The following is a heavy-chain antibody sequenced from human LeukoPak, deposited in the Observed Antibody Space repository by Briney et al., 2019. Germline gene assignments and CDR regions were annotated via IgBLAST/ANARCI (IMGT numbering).Heavy chain of an antibody. V-gene: IGHV3-48*03. CDR3: ARGKNYGYDY. J-gene: IGHJ4*02. Sequence: GGSLRLSCAASGFIFSSYEMNWVRQAPGKGPEWVSYISSSLSTIYYADSVKGRFTISRDNAKNSLYLQMNSLSADDTAVYYCARGKNYGYDYWGQGALVTVSS. CDR1: GFIFSSYE. CDR2: ISSSLSTI. D-gene: IGHD3-10*01.